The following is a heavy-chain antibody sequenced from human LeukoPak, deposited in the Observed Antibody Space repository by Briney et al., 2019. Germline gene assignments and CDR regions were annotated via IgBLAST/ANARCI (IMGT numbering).Heavy chain of an antibody. D-gene: IGHD3-22*01. J-gene: IGHJ6*03. CDR3: ARAGFYDSSGYYYYYYYYMDV. Sequence: GGSLRLSCAASGFTVSSNYMSWVHQAPGKGLEWVSVIYSGGSTYYADSVKGRFTISRDNSKNTLYLQMNSLRAEDTAVYYCARAGFYDSSGYYYYYYYYMDVWGKGTTVTVSS. V-gene: IGHV3-66*02. CDR2: IYSGGST. CDR1: GFTVSSNY.